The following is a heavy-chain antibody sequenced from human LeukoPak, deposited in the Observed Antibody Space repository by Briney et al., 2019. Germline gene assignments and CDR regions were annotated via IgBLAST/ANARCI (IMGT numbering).Heavy chain of an antibody. D-gene: IGHD3-3*01. J-gene: IGHJ3*02. CDR2: INHSGST. V-gene: IGHV4-34*01. Sequence: SETLSLTCAVYGGSFSGYYWSWIRQPPGKGLGWIGEINHSGSTNYNPSLKSRVTISVDTSRNQFSLKLSSVTAADTAVYYCASTPPTGDFWSGYLRSPADAFDIWGQGTMVTVSS. CDR1: GGSFSGYY. CDR3: ASTPPTGDFWSGYLRSPADAFDI.